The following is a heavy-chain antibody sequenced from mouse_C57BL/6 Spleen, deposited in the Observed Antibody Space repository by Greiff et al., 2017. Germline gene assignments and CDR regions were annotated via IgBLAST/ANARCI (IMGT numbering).Heavy chain of an antibody. CDR1: GYAFSSYW. V-gene: IGHV1-80*01. J-gene: IGHJ4*01. Sequence: QVQLKESGAELVKPGASVKISCKASGYAFSSYWMNWVKQRPGKGLEWIGQIYPGDGDTNYNGKFKGKATLTADKSSSTAYMQHSILTSDDSAVYFCARLYGSSYVLYAVDYWGQGTSVTVSS. CDR3: ARLYGSSYVLYAVDY. D-gene: IGHD1-1*01. CDR2: IYPGDGDT.